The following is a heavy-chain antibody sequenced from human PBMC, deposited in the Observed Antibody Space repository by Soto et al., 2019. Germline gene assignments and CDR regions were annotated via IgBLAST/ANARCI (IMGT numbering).Heavy chain of an antibody. D-gene: IGHD6-13*01. CDR1: GGSISSGGYS. CDR3: ARDSSSHNWFDP. Sequence: SETLSLSCAVSGGSISSGGYSWSWIRQPPGKGLEWIGYIYHSGSTYYNPSLKSRVTISVDKSKNQFSLKLSSVTSAYTAVYYCARDSSSHNWFDPWGQGTLVTVSS. CDR2: IYHSGST. J-gene: IGHJ5*02. V-gene: IGHV4-30-2*01.